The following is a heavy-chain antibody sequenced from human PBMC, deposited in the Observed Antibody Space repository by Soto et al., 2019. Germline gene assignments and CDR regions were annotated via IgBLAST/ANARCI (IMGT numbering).Heavy chain of an antibody. D-gene: IGHD3-9*01. CDR2: VYWADDK. CDR1: GFSINSRGVG. CDR3: VQRGPVDETGMGFDF. J-gene: IGHJ4*02. V-gene: IGHV2-5*02. Sequence: QITLRESGPALVKPTQTLTLTCTFSGFSINSRGVGVGWVRQPPGKALEWLAIVYWADDKRYRPSLRSRLSIRKDTPKNQVVLTLTNTDPVNIATYYCVQRGPVDETGMGFDFWGQGSLVTVSS.